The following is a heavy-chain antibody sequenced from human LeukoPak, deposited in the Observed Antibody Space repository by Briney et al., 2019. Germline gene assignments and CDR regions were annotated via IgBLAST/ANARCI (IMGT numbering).Heavy chain of an antibody. J-gene: IGHJ4*02. D-gene: IGHD1-26*01. CDR2: INWNGGST. CDR1: GFTFDDYG. CDR3: ARIVGAFRFDY. V-gene: IGHV3-20*04. Sequence: GGSLRLSCTASGFTFDDYGMSWVRQAPGKGLGWVSGINWNGGSTGYADSVKGRFTISRDNAKNSLYLQMNSLRAEDTALYYCARIVGAFRFDYWGQGTLVTVSS.